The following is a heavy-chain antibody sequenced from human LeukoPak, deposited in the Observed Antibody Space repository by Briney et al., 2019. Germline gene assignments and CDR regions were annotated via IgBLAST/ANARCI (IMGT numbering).Heavy chain of an antibody. CDR3: ARSLIVGATADAFDI. J-gene: IGHJ3*02. Sequence: ASVKVSCKASGGTFSSYAISWVRQAPGQGLEWMGGIIPIFGTANYAQKFQGRVTITADKSTSTAYMELSSLRSEDTAVYYCARSLIVGATADAFDIWGQGTMVTVSS. CDR1: GGTFSSYA. V-gene: IGHV1-69*06. CDR2: IIPIFGTA. D-gene: IGHD1-26*01.